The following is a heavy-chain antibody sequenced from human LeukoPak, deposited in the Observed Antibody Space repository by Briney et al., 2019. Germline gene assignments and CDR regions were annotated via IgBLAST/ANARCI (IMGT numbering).Heavy chain of an antibody. V-gene: IGHV3-23*01. CDR1: GFTFSSYG. CDR2: ISGSGGRT. J-gene: IGHJ5*02. Sequence: GGSLRLSCAASGFTFSSYGMSWVRQAPGKGLEWVSGISGSGGRTFYADSVKGRFTISRDNSKNTLYFLMNSLRAEDTAIYYCAKDGSDNWFDPWGQGTLVTVSS. CDR3: AKDGSDNWFDP. D-gene: IGHD1-26*01.